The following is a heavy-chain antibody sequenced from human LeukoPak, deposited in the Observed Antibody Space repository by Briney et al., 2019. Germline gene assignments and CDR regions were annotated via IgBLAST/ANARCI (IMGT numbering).Heavy chain of an antibody. CDR2: MFHSGST. V-gene: IGHV4-38-2*02. D-gene: IGHD1-1*01. CDR3: ARFGTRDNCCHPGVDT. J-gene: IGHJ5*02. CDR1: GYSLSSGFY. Sequence: SETLSLTCTVSGYSLSSGFYWGWIRQPPGKGLEWIATMFHSGSTYYDPSLESRVTISMDTSKNQFSLRLISVTAADPALYYCARFGTRDNCCHPGVDTWGQGTPVTVSS.